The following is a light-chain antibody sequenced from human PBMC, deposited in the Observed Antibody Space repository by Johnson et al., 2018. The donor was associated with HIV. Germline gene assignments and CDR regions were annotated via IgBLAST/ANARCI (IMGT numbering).Light chain of an antibody. CDR3: GTWDTSLGAQYV. V-gene: IGLV1-51*01. Sequence: PPSGIPDRFSDSQSGTSATLAITGLQTGDEADYYCGTWDTSLGAQYVFGSGTKVTVV. J-gene: IGLJ1*01.